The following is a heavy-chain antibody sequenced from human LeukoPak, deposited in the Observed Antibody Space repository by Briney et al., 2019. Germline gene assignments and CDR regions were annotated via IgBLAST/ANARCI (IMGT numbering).Heavy chain of an antibody. CDR1: ADTLTESS. J-gene: IGHJ4*02. V-gene: IGHV1-24*01. Sequence: ASLKVSCKLSADTLTESSTHCVRQAPGKGLEWMGGFEPEDGEAIYTQRFQGRFTLTEDTSTDTAYMELSSLTSEDPAVYFCAADLGQLLSYWGQGTLVTVSS. D-gene: IGHD3-9*01. CDR2: FEPEDGEA. CDR3: AADLGQLLSY.